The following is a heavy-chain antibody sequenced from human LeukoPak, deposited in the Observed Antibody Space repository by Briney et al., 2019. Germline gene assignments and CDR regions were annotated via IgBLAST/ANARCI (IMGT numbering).Heavy chain of an antibody. Sequence: SETLSLTCTVSLDSTTSNFWSWVRQPPGKGLEWIGEIHRSGSPNYNPSLQSRVTISIDRSRNQIVLELSSVTAADTAVYYCSRESGPYCPFGHWGQGTLVAVTS. J-gene: IGHJ5*02. CDR1: LDSTTSNF. CDR2: IHRSGSP. CDR3: SRESGPYCPFGH. V-gene: IGHV4-4*02. D-gene: IGHD1-26*01.